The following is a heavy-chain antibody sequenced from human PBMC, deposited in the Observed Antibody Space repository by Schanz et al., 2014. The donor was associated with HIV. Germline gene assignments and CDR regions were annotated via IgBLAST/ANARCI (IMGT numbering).Heavy chain of an antibody. CDR3: ARQYYYDSSGYYPFFDY. CDR1: GFTFSSYG. Sequence: QVQLVESGGGVVQPGRSPRLSCAASGFTFSSYGMHWVRPAPGKGLEWGAVIWYDGSNKYYADSVKGRFTISRDNSKNALYLQRNSLRAEDTAVYYCARQYYYDSSGYYPFFDYWGQGTLVTVSS. D-gene: IGHD3-22*01. J-gene: IGHJ4*02. V-gene: IGHV3-33*08. CDR2: IWYDGSNK.